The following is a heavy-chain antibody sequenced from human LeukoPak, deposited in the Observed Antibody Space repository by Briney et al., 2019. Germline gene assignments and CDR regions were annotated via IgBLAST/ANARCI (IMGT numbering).Heavy chain of an antibody. CDR2: INPNSGGT. Sequence: ASVKVSCKASGYTFTGYYMHWVRQAPGQGLEWMGWINPNSGGTNYAQKFQGRVTMTRDTSISTAYMELSRLRSDDTAVYYCARARRIAAAGLYYFDYWGQGTLATVSS. J-gene: IGHJ4*02. V-gene: IGHV1-2*02. CDR3: ARARRIAAAGLYYFDY. CDR1: GYTFTGYY. D-gene: IGHD6-13*01.